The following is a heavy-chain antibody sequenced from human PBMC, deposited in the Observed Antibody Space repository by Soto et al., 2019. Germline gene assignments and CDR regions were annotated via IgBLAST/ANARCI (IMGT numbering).Heavy chain of an antibody. CDR2: ISYDGSGK. V-gene: IGHV3-30-3*01. Sequence: QVELVESGGGVVQPGRSLRLSCAASGFTFSRYGMHWVRQAPGKGLEWVAVISYDGSGKYYADSVKGRFTISKDSSTNTLYLQMNSLRPEDTSVYYCVCEIFGVVGSAFDYWGQGTQVTVSS. CDR1: GFTFSRYG. CDR3: VCEIFGVVGSAFDY. D-gene: IGHD3-3*01. J-gene: IGHJ4*02.